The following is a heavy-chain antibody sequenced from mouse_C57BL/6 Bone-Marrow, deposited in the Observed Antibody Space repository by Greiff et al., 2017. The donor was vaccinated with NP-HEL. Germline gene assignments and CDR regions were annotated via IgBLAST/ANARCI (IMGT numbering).Heavy chain of an antibody. CDR3: APYYDYDAWFAY. V-gene: IGHV1-81*01. Sequence: VQLKESGAELARPGASVKLSCKASGYTFTSYGISWVKQRTGQGLEWIGEIYPRSGNPYYNEKFKGKATLTAEKSSSTAYMELRSLTSEDSAVYFCAPYYDYDAWFAYWGQGTLVTVSA. D-gene: IGHD2-4*01. CDR1: GYTFTSYG. J-gene: IGHJ3*01. CDR2: IYPRSGNP.